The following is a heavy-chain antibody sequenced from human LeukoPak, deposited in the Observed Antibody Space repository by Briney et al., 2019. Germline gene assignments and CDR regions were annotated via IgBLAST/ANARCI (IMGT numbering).Heavy chain of an antibody. J-gene: IGHJ5*01. V-gene: IGHV4-59*01. D-gene: IGHD5-12*01. CDR2: IYYGGGT. CDR1: GASIRSYF. CDR3: ARERGAYDWDNWFDS. Sequence: SETLSLTCTVSGASIRSYFWSWIRQPPGKGLEWIGYIYYGGGTNYNPSFESRITISVDTSKNQISLNLTSVTAADTAIYYCARERGAYDWDNWFDSWGQGTLVTVSS.